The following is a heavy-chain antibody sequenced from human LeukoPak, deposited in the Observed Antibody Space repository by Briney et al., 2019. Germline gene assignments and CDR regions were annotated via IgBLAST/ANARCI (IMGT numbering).Heavy chain of an antibody. CDR1: GCTFTSYY. V-gene: IGHV1-46*01. J-gene: IGHJ4*02. CDR2: INPSGGST. CDR3: ARPESLLWFGELSGGLDY. D-gene: IGHD3-10*01. Sequence: ASVKVSCKASGCTFTSYYMHWVRQAPGQGLEWMGIINPSGGSTSYAQKFQGRVTMTRDTSTSTVYMELSSLRSEDTAVYYCARPESLLWFGELSGGLDYWGQGTLVTVSS.